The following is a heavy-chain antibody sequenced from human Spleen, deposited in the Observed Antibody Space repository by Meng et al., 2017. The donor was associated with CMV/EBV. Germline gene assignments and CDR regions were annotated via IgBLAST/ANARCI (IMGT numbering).Heavy chain of an antibody. D-gene: IGHD3-10*01. V-gene: IGHV3-48*03. Sequence: GESLKISCAASRFSFSSFEMNWVRQAPWKGLEWVSYINSRGSIRYYADSVKGRFTISRDNAKHSLYLQLNSLRAEDTAVYYCVGATIGMYDYWGQGTLVTVSS. J-gene: IGHJ4*02. CDR3: VGATIGMYDY. CDR2: INSRGSIR. CDR1: RFSFSSFE.